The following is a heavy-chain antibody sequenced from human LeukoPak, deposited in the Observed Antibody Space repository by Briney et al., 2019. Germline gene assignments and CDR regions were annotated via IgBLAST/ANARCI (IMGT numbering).Heavy chain of an antibody. CDR3: ARGSSSGWYEGAFDI. D-gene: IGHD6-19*01. Sequence: SETLSLTCTVSGGSISSYYWSWIRQPPGKGLEWIGYIYYSGSTNYNPSLKSRVTISVDTSKNQFSLKLSSMTAADTAVYYCARGSSSGWYEGAFDIWGQGTMVTVSS. CDR2: IYYSGST. CDR1: GGSISSYY. V-gene: IGHV4-59*12. J-gene: IGHJ3*02.